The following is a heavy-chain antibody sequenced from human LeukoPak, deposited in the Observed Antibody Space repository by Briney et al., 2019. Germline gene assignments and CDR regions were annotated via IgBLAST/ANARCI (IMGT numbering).Heavy chain of an antibody. CDR2: VSGGGGNR. CDR3: AKDYSFGLFDY. Sequence: GGSLRLSCAASGFTFSNYWMHWVRQAPGRGLEWVSRVSGGGGNRYYADSVRGRFTISRDNSKNTLYLHMNSPRAEDTAVYYCAKDYSFGLFDYWGQGALVTVSS. J-gene: IGHJ4*02. V-gene: IGHV3-23*01. D-gene: IGHD5-18*01. CDR1: GFTFSNYW.